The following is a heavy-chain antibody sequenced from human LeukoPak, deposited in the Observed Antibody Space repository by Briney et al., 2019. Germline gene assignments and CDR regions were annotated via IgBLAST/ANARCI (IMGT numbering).Heavy chain of an antibody. Sequence: GGSLRLSCAASGFTFSSYWMSWVRQAPGKGLEWVANIKQDGSEKYYVDSVKGRFTISRDNAKNSLYLQMNSLRAEDTAVYYCARGAFLERSIGAFDIWAQGTMVTVSS. J-gene: IGHJ3*02. CDR1: GFTFSSYW. D-gene: IGHD1-1*01. V-gene: IGHV3-7*01. CDR3: ARGAFLERSIGAFDI. CDR2: IKQDGSEK.